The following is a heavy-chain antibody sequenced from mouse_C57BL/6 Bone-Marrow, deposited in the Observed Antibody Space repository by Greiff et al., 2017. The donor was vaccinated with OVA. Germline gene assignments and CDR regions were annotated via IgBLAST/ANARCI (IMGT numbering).Heavy chain of an antibody. CDR1: GYAFSSYW. V-gene: IGHV1-80*01. D-gene: IGHD1-1*01. CDR3: ARRVLRCYAMDY. CDR2: IYPGDGDT. J-gene: IGHJ4*01. Sequence: QVQLQQSGAELVKPGASVKISCKASGYAFSSYWMNWVKQRPGKGLEWIGQIYPGDGDTNYNGKFKGKATLTADKSSSTAYMQLSSLTSEDSAVYVCARRVLRCYAMDYWGQGTSVTVSS.